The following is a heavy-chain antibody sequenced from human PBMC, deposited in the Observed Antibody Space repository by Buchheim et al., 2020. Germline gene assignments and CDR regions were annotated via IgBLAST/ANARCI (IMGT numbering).Heavy chain of an antibody. Sequence: QVQLVQSGAEVKKPGASVKVSCKASGYTFTGYYMHWVRQAPGQGLEWMGWINPNSGGTNYAQKFQGWVTMTRDTSISTAYMEQSRLRSDDTAVYYCARVLEYCSGGSCPGFYGMDVWGQGTT. D-gene: IGHD2-15*01. CDR3: ARVLEYCSGGSCPGFYGMDV. J-gene: IGHJ6*02. V-gene: IGHV1-2*04. CDR1: GYTFTGYY. CDR2: INPNSGGT.